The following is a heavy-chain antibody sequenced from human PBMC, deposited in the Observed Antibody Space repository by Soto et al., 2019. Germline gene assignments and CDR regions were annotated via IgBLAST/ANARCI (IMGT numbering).Heavy chain of an antibody. Sequence: PGGSLRLSCAASGFTFSSHWMSWVRQAPGKGLEWVANIKQDGSEKYYVDSVKGRFTISRDNAKSSLYLQMSSLRAEDTAVYYCARAFCTNGVCYYFFDYWGHGTLVTVSS. CDR1: GFTFSSHW. CDR3: ARAFCTNGVCYYFFDY. CDR2: IKQDGSEK. V-gene: IGHV3-7*01. J-gene: IGHJ4*01. D-gene: IGHD2-8*01.